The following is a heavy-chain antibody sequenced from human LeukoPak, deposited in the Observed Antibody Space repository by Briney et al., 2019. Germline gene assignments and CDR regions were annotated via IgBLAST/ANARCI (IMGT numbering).Heavy chain of an antibody. CDR3: ARGTRPTVTTTGYYFDY. CDR2: IYYSGNT. V-gene: IGHV4-30-4*08. CDR1: GGSISSGDYY. D-gene: IGHD4-17*01. Sequence: SETLSLTCAVSGGSISSGDYYWSWVRQPPGKGLEWIGDIYYSGNTYYNPSLKSRVTISGDTSKNQFSLKLSSVTAADTAVYYCARGTRPTVTTTGYYFDYWGQGTLVTVSS. J-gene: IGHJ4*02.